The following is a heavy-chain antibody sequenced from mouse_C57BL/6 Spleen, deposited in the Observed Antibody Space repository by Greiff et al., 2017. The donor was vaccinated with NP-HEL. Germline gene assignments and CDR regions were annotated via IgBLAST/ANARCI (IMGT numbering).Heavy chain of an antibody. CDR1: GYAFSSYW. D-gene: IGHD1-1*01. CDR2: IYPGDGDT. CDR3: AKGGTVVDWYFDV. V-gene: IGHV1-80*01. Sequence: QVQLQQSGAELVKPGASVKISCKASGYAFSSYWMNWVKQRPGKGLEWIGQIYPGDGDTNYNGKFKGKATLTADKSSSTAYMQLSSLTSEDSAVYFCAKGGTVVDWYFDVWGTGTTVTVSS. J-gene: IGHJ1*03.